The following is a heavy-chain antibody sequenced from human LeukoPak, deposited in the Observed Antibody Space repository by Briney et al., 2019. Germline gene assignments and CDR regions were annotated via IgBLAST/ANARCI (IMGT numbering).Heavy chain of an antibody. CDR3: ARLMDDYGDYGYYYYYYYMDV. D-gene: IGHD4-17*01. CDR1: GGSISRGGYS. J-gene: IGHJ6*03. Sequence: SETLSLTCAVSGGSISRGGYSWSWIRRPPGKGLEWIGYFYYSGSTYYNPSLKSRVTMSVDTSKNQFSLKLSSVTAADTAVYYCARLMDDYGDYGYYYYYYYMDVWGKGTTVTISS. V-gene: IGHV4-30-4*07. CDR2: FYYSGST.